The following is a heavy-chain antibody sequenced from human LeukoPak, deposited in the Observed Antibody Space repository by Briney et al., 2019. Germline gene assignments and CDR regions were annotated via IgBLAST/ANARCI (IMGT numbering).Heavy chain of an antibody. Sequence: SETLSLTCTVSGGSISNYWSWIRQPPGKGLEWIGYIYYSGSTNYNPSLKSRVTISVDTSKNQFSLKLSSVTAADTAVYYCARDGSDNWGLFDNWGRGTLVTASS. CDR3: ARDGSDNWGLFDN. CDR1: GGSISNY. V-gene: IGHV4-59*01. CDR2: IYYSGST. J-gene: IGHJ4*02. D-gene: IGHD1-1*01.